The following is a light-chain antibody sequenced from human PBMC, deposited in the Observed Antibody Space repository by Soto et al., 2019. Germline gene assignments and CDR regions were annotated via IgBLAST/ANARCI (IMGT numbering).Light chain of an antibody. Sequence: QSVLAQPPSASGTPGQRVTISCSVSSSNIGSNTVNWYQQLPGTAPKLLIYSNNQRPSGVPDRFSGSKSGTSASLAISGLQSEDEADSYCAAWDDSLNGLYVFGTGTKVTVL. CDR2: SNN. V-gene: IGLV1-44*01. CDR1: SSNIGSNT. CDR3: AAWDDSLNGLYV. J-gene: IGLJ1*01.